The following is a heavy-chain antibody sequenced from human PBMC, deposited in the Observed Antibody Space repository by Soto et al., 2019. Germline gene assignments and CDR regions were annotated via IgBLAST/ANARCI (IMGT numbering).Heavy chain of an antibody. D-gene: IGHD3-9*01. CDR1: GGTFSSYT. CDR2: IIPILGIA. CDR3: ARFLTGYERKILELDY. J-gene: IGHJ4*02. Sequence: SVKVSCKASGGTFSSYTISWVRQAPGQGLEWMGRIIPILGIANYAQKFQGRVTITADKSTSTAYMELSSLRAEDTAIYYCARFLTGYERKILELDYWGQGTLVTVSS. V-gene: IGHV1-69*02.